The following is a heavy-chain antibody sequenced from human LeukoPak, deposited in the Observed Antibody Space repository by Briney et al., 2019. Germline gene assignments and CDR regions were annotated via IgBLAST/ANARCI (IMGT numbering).Heavy chain of an antibody. CDR1: GFSPDDYA. CDR3: IKDMGFDLLKDAFHV. CDR2: ISWDSGSQ. D-gene: IGHD3-9*01. Sequence: GRSLRLSSVGSGFSPDDYATHWVRQVPGNGLEWVSSISWDSGSQAYADSVRGRFTISRDNAKNSLYLQMNSLRPEDKAFYYCIKDMGFDLLKDAFHVWGQGTLVTVSS. V-gene: IGHV3-9*02. J-gene: IGHJ3*01.